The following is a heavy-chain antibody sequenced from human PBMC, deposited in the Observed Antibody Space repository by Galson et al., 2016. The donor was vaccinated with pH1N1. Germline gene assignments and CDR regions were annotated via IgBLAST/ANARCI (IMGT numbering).Heavy chain of an antibody. J-gene: IGHJ6*02. D-gene: IGHD1-26*01. CDR2: IYPGDSDT. CDR3: ARHSAEYDMDV. Sequence: QSGAEVKKPGESLRISCEGSGYTFSKFWIAWVRQMPGKGLEWMGNIYPGDSDTKYSPSFEGQVTFSADKSISTAFLQWSSLKASDTAIYFCARHSAEYDMDVWGQGTKVIVSS. CDR1: GYTFSKFW. V-gene: IGHV5-51*01.